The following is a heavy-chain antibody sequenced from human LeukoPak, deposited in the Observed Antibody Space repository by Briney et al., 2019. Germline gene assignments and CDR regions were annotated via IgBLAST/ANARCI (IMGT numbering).Heavy chain of an antibody. CDR1: GYTFTSYD. V-gene: IGHV1-8*03. CDR3: ARGAYYYYYMDV. Sequence: GASVKVSCKASGYTFTSYDINWVRQATGQGLEWMGWMNPNSGSTGYAQKFQGRVTITRNTSISTAYMELSSLRSEDTAVYYCARGAYYYYYMDVWGKGTTVTVSS. CDR2: MNPNSGST. J-gene: IGHJ6*03.